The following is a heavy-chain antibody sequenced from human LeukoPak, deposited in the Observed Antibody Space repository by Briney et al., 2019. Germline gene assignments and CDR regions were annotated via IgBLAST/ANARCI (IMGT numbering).Heavy chain of an antibody. CDR2: ISSSSSYI. V-gene: IGHV3-21*04. CDR3: AKTSTMIVVVWAFDI. D-gene: IGHD3-22*01. J-gene: IGHJ3*02. Sequence: PGGSLRLSCAASGFTFSSYTMNWVRQAPGKGLEWVSSISSSSSYINYADSVKGRFTISRDNSKNTLYLQMNSLRAEDTAVYYCAKTSTMIVVVWAFDIWGQGTMVTVSS. CDR1: GFTFSSYT.